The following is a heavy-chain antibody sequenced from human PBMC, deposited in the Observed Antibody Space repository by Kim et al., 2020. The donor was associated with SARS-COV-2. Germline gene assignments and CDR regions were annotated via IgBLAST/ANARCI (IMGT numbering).Heavy chain of an antibody. D-gene: IGHD1-1*01. J-gene: IGHJ4*02. V-gene: IGHV3-23*01. CDR2: ITGSGGKT. Sequence: GGSLRLSCAASGFTFGSYTMNWVRQAPGKGLEWVSAITGSGGKTDYGDFVKGRYIVSRDNSKSTLYLQMDSLRVEDTAVYYCARISQLWGQGTLVTVSS. CDR1: GFTFGSYT. CDR3: ARISQL.